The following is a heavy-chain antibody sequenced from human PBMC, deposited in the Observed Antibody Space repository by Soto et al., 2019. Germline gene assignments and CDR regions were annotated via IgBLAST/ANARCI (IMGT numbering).Heavy chain of an antibody. Sequence: GGSLRLSCAASGFTFSSYSMNWVHQAPGKGLEWVSYISSSSSTIYYADSVMGRFTISRDNAKNSLYLQMNSLRDEDTAVYHCAREALLFVDAYDYWGQGTLVTVSS. CDR3: AREALLFVDAYDY. J-gene: IGHJ4*02. D-gene: IGHD2-15*01. CDR1: GFTFSSYS. CDR2: ISSSSSTI. V-gene: IGHV3-48*02.